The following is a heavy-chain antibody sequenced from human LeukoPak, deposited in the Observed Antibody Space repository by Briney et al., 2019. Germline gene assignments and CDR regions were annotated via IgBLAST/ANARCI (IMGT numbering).Heavy chain of an antibody. CDR1: GFTFSSYS. CDR2: ISSSSSYI. D-gene: IGHD3-22*01. CDR3: ARDLAPYYYDSSGYYSGPFDY. Sequence: GGSLRLSCAASGFTFSSYSMNWVRQAPGKGLEWVSSISSSSSYIYYADSVKGRFTISRDNAKNSLYLQMNSLRAEDTAVYYCARDLAPYYYDSSGYYSGPFDYWGQGPLVTVSS. V-gene: IGHV3-21*01. J-gene: IGHJ4*02.